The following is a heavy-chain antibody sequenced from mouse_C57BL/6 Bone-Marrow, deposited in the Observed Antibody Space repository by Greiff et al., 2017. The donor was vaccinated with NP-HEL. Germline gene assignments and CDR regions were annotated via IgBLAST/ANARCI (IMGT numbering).Heavy chain of an antibody. CDR1: GYTFTDYY. J-gene: IGHJ2*01. Sequence: QVQLQQSGAELVRPGASVKLSCKASGYTFTDYYINWVKQRPGQGLEWIARIYPGSGNTYYNEKFKGKATLTAEKSSSTAYMQLSSLTSEDSAVYFGARSIYYGSSYDYWGQGTTLTVSS. CDR3: ARSIYYGSSYDY. V-gene: IGHV1-76*01. D-gene: IGHD1-1*01. CDR2: IYPGSGNT.